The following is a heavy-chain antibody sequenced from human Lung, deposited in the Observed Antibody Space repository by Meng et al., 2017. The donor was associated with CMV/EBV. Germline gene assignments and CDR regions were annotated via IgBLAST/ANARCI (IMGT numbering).Heavy chain of an antibody. CDR3: ARGINGGCGD. D-gene: IGHD4-23*01. CDR1: GDIVSSNSAA. V-gene: IGHV6-1*01. J-gene: IGHJ4*02. CDR2: TYYRSKWYH. Sequence: QAQRQQSGPGLVNPSQTLSLTCAISGDIVSSNSAAWHWIWQSPSRGLEWLGRTYYRSKWYHEYAVSVKSRITISPDTPKNQFSLQLNSMTPEDTAVYYCARGINGGCGDWGQGTLVTVSS.